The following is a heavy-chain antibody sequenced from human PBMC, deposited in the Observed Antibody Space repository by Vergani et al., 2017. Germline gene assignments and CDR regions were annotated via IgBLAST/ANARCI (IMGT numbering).Heavy chain of an antibody. CDR3: AREGASSGWYEGGLGWFDP. J-gene: IGHJ5*02. D-gene: IGHD6-19*01. CDR1: GGTFSSYA. CDR2: SIPIFGTA. V-gene: IGHV1-69*01. Sequence: QVQLVQSGAEVKKPGSSVKVSCKASGGTFSSYAISWVRQAPGQGLEGMGGSIPIFGTANYAQKFQGRVTITADESTSTAYMELSSLRSEDTAVYYCAREGASSGWYEGGLGWFDPWGQGTLVTVSS.